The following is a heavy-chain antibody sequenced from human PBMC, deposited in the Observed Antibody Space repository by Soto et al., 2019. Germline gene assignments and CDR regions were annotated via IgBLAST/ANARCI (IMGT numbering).Heavy chain of an antibody. Sequence: QMQLEQSGPEVKKPGTSVKVSCKASGFTFSHSAVQWVRQARGQRPEWIGWIVVGSAQPNYARKFQERVIITRDMSRNTAYMELISLRSDDTAVYYCAANRDPYYDYVLRTYSVVGFDLRGQVTMVTVSS. J-gene: IGHJ4*02. CDR3: AANRDPYYDYVLRTYSVVGFDL. CDR1: GFTFSHSA. CDR2: IVVGSAQP. V-gene: IGHV1-58*01. D-gene: IGHD3-16*01.